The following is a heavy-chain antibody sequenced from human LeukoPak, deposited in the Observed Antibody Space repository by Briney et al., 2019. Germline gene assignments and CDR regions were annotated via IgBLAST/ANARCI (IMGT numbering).Heavy chain of an antibody. CDR3: ARGAGISWYLGYYFDY. V-gene: IGHV3-21*01. Sequence: GGSLRLSCAASGFTFSSYSMNCVRQAPGKGLEWVSSISSSSSYIYYADSVKGRFTISRDNAKNSLYLQMNSLRAEDTAVYYCARGAGISWYLGYYFDYWGQGTLVTVSS. CDR2: ISSSSSYI. CDR1: GFTFSSYS. D-gene: IGHD6-13*01. J-gene: IGHJ4*02.